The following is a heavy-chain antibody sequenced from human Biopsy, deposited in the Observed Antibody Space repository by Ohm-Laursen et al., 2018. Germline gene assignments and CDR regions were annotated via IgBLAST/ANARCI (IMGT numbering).Heavy chain of an antibody. V-gene: IGHV4-4*07. J-gene: IGHJ2*01. Sequence: SETLSLTCSVSGGSTNDYFLSWIRQPAGETLEWIGRIYSSGGSSYNPSLKSRISMSMDTSNNQFSLTLTSVTAADTAVYYCARTPGKAVAGRFLDLWGRGTLVTVSS. CDR2: IYSSGGS. CDR1: GGSTNDYF. CDR3: ARTPGKAVAGRFLDL. D-gene: IGHD6-19*01.